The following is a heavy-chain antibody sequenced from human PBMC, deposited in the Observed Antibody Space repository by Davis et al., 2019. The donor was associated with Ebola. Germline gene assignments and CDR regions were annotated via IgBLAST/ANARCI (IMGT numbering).Heavy chain of an antibody. CDR3: ASIAARRWDYYYYGMDV. CDR1: GFTFSSYS. J-gene: IGHJ6*02. D-gene: IGHD6-6*01. Sequence: GGSLRPSCAALGFTFSSYSMNWVRQAPGKGLEWVSYISSSSSIIYYADSVKGRFTIARDNAKNALYLQMNSLRDEDTAVYYCASIAARRWDYYYYGMDVWGQGTTVTVSS. CDR2: ISSSSSII. V-gene: IGHV3-48*02.